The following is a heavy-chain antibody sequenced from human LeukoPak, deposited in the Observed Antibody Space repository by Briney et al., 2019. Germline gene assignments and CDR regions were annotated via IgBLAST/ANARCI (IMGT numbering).Heavy chain of an antibody. CDR2: IKEDASDK. CDR3: ARDAPGYGGYGD. CDR1: GFTFSTYW. Sequence: PGGSLRLSCAASGFTFSTYWMSWVRQAPGEGLEWVGNIKEDASDKYYGGSVKGRFTISRDNAKTSLYLQMNSLRAEDTAVYYCARDAPGYGGYGDWGQGIPVSVSS. V-gene: IGHV3-7*01. D-gene: IGHD5-12*01. J-gene: IGHJ4*02.